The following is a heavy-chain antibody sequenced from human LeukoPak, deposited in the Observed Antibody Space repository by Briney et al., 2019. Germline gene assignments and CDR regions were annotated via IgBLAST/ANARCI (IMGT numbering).Heavy chain of an antibody. V-gene: IGHV4-61*10. Sequence: PSETLSLTCTVSGDSINSGDYYCNWIRQPAGKGLEWIGRIYYSGSTNYNPSLKSRVTISVDTSKNQFSLKLSSVTAADTAVYYCARVYYSSSYDYWYFDLWGRGTLVTVSS. CDR2: IYYSGST. D-gene: IGHD6-13*01. CDR3: ARVYYSSSYDYWYFDL. CDR1: GDSINSGDYY. J-gene: IGHJ2*01.